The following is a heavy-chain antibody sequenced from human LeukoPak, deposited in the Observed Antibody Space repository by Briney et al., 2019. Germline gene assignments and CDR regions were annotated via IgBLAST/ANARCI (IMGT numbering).Heavy chain of an antibody. J-gene: IGHJ5*02. Sequence: SQTLSLTCTVSGGSISSGDCYWSWIRQPPGKGLVWIGYIYYSGSTYYNPSLKSRVTISVDTSKNQFSLKLSSVTAADTAVYYCAREPYDSSGYVNWFDPWGQGTLVTVSS. CDR3: AREPYDSSGYVNWFDP. CDR2: IYYSGST. CDR1: GGSISSGDCY. D-gene: IGHD3-22*01. V-gene: IGHV4-30-4*08.